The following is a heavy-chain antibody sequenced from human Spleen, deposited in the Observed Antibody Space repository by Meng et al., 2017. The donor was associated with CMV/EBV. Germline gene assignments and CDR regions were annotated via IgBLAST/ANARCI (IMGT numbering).Heavy chain of an antibody. CDR2: INPNSGGI. CDR1: GYTFIGHY. CDR3: ARDGGMDV. Sequence: ASVKVSCKASGYTFIGHYMHWVRQAPGQGPEWMGWINPNSGGIEYAQKFQGRVTMTRDTSISTVYMELSSLRSDDTAVYYCARDGGMDVWGQGTTVTVSS. V-gene: IGHV1-2*02. J-gene: IGHJ6*02.